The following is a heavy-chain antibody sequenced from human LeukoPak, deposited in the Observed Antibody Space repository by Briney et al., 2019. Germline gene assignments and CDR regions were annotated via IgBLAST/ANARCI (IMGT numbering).Heavy chain of an antibody. CDR1: GYTFTSYG. V-gene: IGHV1-18*01. J-gene: IGHJ4*02. CDR2: ISAYNGNT. Sequence: GASVKVSCKASGYTFTSYGISWVRQAPGQGLEWMGWISAYNGNTNYAQKPQGRVTMTTDTSTSTAYMELRSLRSDDTAVYYCARVRGYESTATFDYWGQGTLVTVSS. D-gene: IGHD5-12*01. CDR3: ARVRGYESTATFDY.